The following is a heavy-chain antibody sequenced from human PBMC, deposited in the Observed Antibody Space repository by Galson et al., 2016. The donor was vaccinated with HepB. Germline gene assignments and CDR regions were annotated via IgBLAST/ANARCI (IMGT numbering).Heavy chain of an antibody. CDR2: ISSGSSNI. D-gene: IGHD1-26*01. J-gene: IGHJ6*02. CDR1: GFDFNYYS. Sequence: SLRLSCAASGFDFNYYSMNWVRQAPGKGLEWDSSISSGSSNIYYADSVKGRFTISRDNAKNSLYLQMNSLRAEDTAVYSCAREHSYYYYAIDVWGRGTTVTVSS. V-gene: IGHV3-21*01. CDR3: AREHSYYYYAIDV.